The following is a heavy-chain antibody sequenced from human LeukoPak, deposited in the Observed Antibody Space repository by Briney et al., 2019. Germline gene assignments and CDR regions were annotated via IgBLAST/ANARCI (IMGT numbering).Heavy chain of an antibody. D-gene: IGHD1-1*01. V-gene: IGHV4-34*01. J-gene: IGHJ4*02. CDR1: GGSFSGYY. Sequence: SETLSLTCAVYGGSFSGYYWSWIRQPPGKGLEWIGEINHSRSTNYNPSLKSRVTISVDTSKNQFSLQLSSVTAADTAVYYCARDWNRYAYWGQGTLVTVSS. CDR2: INHSRST. CDR3: ARDWNRYAY.